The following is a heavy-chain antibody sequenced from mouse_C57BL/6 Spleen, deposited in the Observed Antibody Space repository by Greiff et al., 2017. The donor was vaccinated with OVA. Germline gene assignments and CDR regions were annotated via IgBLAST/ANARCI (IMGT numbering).Heavy chain of an antibody. CDR2: IHPNSGST. D-gene: IGHD3-3*01. CDR1: GYTFTSYW. CDR3: ARSDIYYYAMDY. V-gene: IGHV1-64*01. Sequence: QVQLQQSGAELVKPGASVKLSCKASGYTFTSYWMHWVKQRPGQGLEWIGMIHPNSGSTNYNEKFKSKATLTVDKSSSTAYMQLSSLTSDDSAVYYCARSDIYYYAMDYWGQGTSVTVSS. J-gene: IGHJ4*01.